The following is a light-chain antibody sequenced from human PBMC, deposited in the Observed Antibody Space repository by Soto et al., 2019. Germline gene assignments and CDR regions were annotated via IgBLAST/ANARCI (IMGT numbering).Light chain of an antibody. V-gene: IGKV1-5*01. J-gene: IGKJ4*01. CDR1: QIISTW. CDR2: DAS. Sequence: DIQMTQSPSTLSASVGDRVTITCXVSQIISTWLAWYQRKPGKAPKLLIYDASSLQSGVPSRFSGSGSGTEFTLTISSLQPDDFATYYCQQYNNYSPLTFGGGTKVDIK. CDR3: QQYNNYSPLT.